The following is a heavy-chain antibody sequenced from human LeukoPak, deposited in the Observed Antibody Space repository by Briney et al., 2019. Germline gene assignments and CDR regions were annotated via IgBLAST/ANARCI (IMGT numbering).Heavy chain of an antibody. Sequence: GGSLRLSCAASGFTFSSYAMSWVRQAPGKGLEWVSAISGSGGSTYYADSVKGRFNISRDNSRNTLYLQMNSLRADDTAVYYCAKGPGTSSAFDIWGQGTMVTVSS. J-gene: IGHJ3*02. CDR1: GFTFSSYA. CDR2: ISGSGGST. CDR3: AKGPGTSSAFDI. V-gene: IGHV3-23*01. D-gene: IGHD2-2*01.